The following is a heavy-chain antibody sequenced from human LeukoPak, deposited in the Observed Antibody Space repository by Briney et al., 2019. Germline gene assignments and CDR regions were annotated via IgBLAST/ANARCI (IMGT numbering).Heavy chain of an antibody. CDR1: GFTFSSYP. CDR2: ISYDGTNQ. D-gene: IGHD5-24*01. Sequence: GKSLRLSCAASGFTFSSYPIHWVRQAPGKGLEWVAVISYDGTNQYYADSVKGRFTISRDNSKNTLYLQMNSLRAEDTAVYYCAKGEVEFPFSSWGQGTLVTVSS. J-gene: IGHJ4*02. V-gene: IGHV3-30-3*01. CDR3: AKGEVEFPFSS.